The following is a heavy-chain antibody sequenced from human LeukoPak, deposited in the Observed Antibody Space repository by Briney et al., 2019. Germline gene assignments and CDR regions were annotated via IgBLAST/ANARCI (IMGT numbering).Heavy chain of an antibody. CDR2: IYSGGST. CDR1: GFTVSNNY. CDR3: ARVPNYDFWSGYLDY. V-gene: IGHV3-66*02. D-gene: IGHD3-3*01. Sequence: PGGSLRLSCAASGFTVSNNYMSWVRQAPGKGLEWVSVIYSGGSTYYADSVKGRFTISRDKSKNTLHLQMNSLRAEDTAVYYCARVPNYDFWSGYLDYWGQGTLVTVSS. J-gene: IGHJ4*02.